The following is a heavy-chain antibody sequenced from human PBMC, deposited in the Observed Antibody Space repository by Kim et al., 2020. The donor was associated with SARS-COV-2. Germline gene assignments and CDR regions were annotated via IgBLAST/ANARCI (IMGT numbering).Heavy chain of an antibody. Sequence: QGRVTMTRDTSTSTVYMELSSLRSEDTAVYYCARDPGSDTSLGYYYGMDVWGQGTTVTVSS. V-gene: IGHV1-46*01. J-gene: IGHJ6*02. D-gene: IGHD5-18*01. CDR3: ARDPGSDTSLGYYYGMDV.